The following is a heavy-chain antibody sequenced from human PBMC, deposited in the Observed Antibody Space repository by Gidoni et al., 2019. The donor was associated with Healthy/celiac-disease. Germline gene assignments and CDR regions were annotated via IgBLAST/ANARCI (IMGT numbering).Heavy chain of an antibody. CDR3: TQRGYSYALGAFDI. D-gene: IGHD5-18*01. J-gene: IGHJ3*02. Sequence: QVQLVQSGAEVKKPGSSVKVSCKASGGTFSSYAISWVRQAPGQGLEWMGGIIPIFGTANYAQKFQGRVTITADESTSTAYMELSSLRSEDTAVYYCTQRGYSYALGAFDIWGQGTMVTVSS. CDR2: IIPIFGTA. V-gene: IGHV1-69*01. CDR1: GGTFSSYA.